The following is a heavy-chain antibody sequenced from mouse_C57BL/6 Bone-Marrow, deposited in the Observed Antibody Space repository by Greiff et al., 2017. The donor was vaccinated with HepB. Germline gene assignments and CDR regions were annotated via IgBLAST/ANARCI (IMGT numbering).Heavy chain of an antibody. CDR1: GFTFSSYG. D-gene: IGHD1-1*01. J-gene: IGHJ1*03. V-gene: IGHV5-6*01. Sequence: EVQGVESGGDLVKPGGSLKLSCAASGFTFSSYGMSWVRQTPDKRLEWVATISSGGSYTYYPDSVKGRFTISRDNAKNTLYLQMSSLKSEDTAMYYCATYYYGSRGYFDVWGTGTTVTVSS. CDR2: ISSGGSYT. CDR3: ATYYYGSRGYFDV.